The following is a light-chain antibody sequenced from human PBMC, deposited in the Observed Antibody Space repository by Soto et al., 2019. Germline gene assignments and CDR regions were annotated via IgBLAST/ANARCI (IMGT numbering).Light chain of an antibody. Sequence: EIVLTQSPGTLSLSPGERATLSCRASQSVSNSYLAWYQQNPGQAPRLLIYGSSSRATGIPDRFSGSGSGTNFTLTISRLEPEDFAVYYCQQYGGSPRTFGQGTKVEIK. CDR1: QSVSNSY. CDR2: GSS. CDR3: QQYGGSPRT. J-gene: IGKJ1*01. V-gene: IGKV3-20*01.